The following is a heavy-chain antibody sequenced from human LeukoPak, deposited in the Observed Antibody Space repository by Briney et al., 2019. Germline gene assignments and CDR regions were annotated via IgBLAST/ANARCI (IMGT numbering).Heavy chain of an antibody. Sequence: PSATLSLTCTVSGASISNYYWSWIRQPAGKGLEWIGRFYASGTTYYNPSLRSRVTLSIDTSKNQFSLKLSSVTAADTAVYYYARTHCGGGSCDKFDPWGQGILVTVSS. V-gene: IGHV4-4*07. D-gene: IGHD2-15*01. CDR3: ARTHCGGGSCDKFDP. CDR2: FYASGTT. CDR1: GASISNYY. J-gene: IGHJ5*02.